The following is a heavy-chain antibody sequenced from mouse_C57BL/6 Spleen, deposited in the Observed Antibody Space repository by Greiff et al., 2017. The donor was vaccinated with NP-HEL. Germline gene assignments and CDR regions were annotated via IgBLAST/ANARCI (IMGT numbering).Heavy chain of an antibody. Sequence: EVMLVESGGGLVKPGGSLKLSCAASGFTFSSYTMSWVRQTPEKRLEWVATISGGGGNTYYPDSVKGRFTISRDNAKNTLYLQMSSLRSEDTALYYCARVYDYDEAWFAYWGQGTLVTVSA. D-gene: IGHD2-4*01. CDR2: ISGGGGNT. CDR3: ARVYDYDEAWFAY. CDR1: GFTFSSYT. J-gene: IGHJ3*01. V-gene: IGHV5-9*01.